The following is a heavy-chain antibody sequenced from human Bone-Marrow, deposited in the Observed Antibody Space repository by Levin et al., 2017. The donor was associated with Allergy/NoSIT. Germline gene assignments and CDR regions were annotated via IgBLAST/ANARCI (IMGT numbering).Heavy chain of an antibody. CDR3: AREVIPRGSSRQWLPLDWFDP. CDR2: INPVNGNT. J-gene: IGHJ5*02. Sequence: GESLKISCKASGYSFTHYAIHWVRQAPGQRLEWMGWINPVNGNTKYSQNLQGRVTITKDTSASTVYVELSSLRSEDTAVYYCAREVIPRGSSRQWLPLDWFDPWGQGTLVTVSS. V-gene: IGHV1-3*01. D-gene: IGHD5-12*01. CDR1: GYSFTHYA.